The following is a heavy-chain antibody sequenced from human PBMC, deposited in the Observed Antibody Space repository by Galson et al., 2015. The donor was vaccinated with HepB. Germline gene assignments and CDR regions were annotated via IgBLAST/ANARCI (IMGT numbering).Heavy chain of an antibody. CDR2: ISAYNGNT. D-gene: IGHD5-12*01. CDR1: GYTFTSHG. V-gene: IGHV1-18*01. Sequence: SVKVSCKASGYTFTSHGISWVRQAPGQGLEWMGWISAYNGNTNYAQKLQGRVTMTTDTSTSTAYMELRSLRSDDTAVYYCASSYSGYDPGYFDYWGQGTLVTVSS. CDR3: ASSYSGYDPGYFDY. J-gene: IGHJ4*02.